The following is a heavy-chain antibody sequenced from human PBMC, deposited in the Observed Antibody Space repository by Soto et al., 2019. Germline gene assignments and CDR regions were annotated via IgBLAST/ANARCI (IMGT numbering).Heavy chain of an antibody. CDR2: VSHHGTS. J-gene: IGHJ5*02. CDR1: DGSLTEYH. CDR3: ARGQSAVDVFFPTPVPFDP. Sequence: SETLSLTCVVYDGSLTEYHWSWVRQTPGKGLEWLGEVSHHGTSHYNPSLGSRVIMSFDTSKDQFSLTLQSVSAADTGIYYCARGQSAVDVFFPTPVPFDPWGPGTPVTDSS. D-gene: IGHD1-1*01. V-gene: IGHV4-34*01.